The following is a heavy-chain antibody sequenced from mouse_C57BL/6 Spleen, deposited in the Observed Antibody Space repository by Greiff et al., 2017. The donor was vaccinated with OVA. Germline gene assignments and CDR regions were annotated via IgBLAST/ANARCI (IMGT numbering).Heavy chain of an antibody. V-gene: IGHV1-59*01. CDR3: ARERNHFDY. D-gene: IGHD2-1*01. CDR2: IDPSDSYT. CDR1: GYTFTSYW. J-gene: IGHJ2*01. Sequence: QVQLKESGAELVRPGTSVKLSCKASGYTFTSYWMHWVKQRPGQGLEWIGVIDPSDSYTNYNQKFKGKATLTVDTSSSTAYMQLSSLTSEDSAVYYCARERNHFDYWGQGTTRTVSS.